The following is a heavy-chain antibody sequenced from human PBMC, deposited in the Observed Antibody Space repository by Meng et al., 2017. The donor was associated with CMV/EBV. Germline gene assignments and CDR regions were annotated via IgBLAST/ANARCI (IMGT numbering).Heavy chain of an antibody. CDR2: IRYDGSNK. J-gene: IGHJ3*02. Sequence: GGSLRLSCAASGFTFSSYGMHWVRQAPGKGLEWVAFIRYDGSNKYYADSVKGRFTISRDNSKNTLYLQMNSLRAEDTAVYYCARNWRDGHTLDPFNIWGQGTMVTVSS. CDR1: GFTFSSYG. D-gene: IGHD5-24*01. V-gene: IGHV3-30*02. CDR3: ARNWRDGHTLDPFNI.